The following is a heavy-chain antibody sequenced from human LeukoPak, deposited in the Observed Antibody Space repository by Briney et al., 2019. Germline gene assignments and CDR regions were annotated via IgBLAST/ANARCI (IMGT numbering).Heavy chain of an antibody. J-gene: IGHJ4*02. CDR1: GGTFSSYA. V-gene: IGHV1-69*05. Sequence: SVKVSCKASGGTFSSYAISWVRQAPGQGLEWMGGIIPIFGTANYAQKFQGRVTITTEESTSTAYMELSSLRSEDTAVYYCARGGVAGTGLFDYWGQGTLVTVSS. CDR3: ARGGVAGTGLFDY. CDR2: IIPIFGTA. D-gene: IGHD6-19*01.